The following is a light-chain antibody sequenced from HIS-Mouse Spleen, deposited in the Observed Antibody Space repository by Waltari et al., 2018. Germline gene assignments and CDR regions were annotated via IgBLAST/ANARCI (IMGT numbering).Light chain of an antibody. CDR3: CSYAGSSTFGV. V-gene: IGLV2-23*03. Sequence: QSALTQPASVSGSPGQSITISCTGTSSDVGSYNLVSWYQQHPGQAPKLMIYEGSKRTSGVSNRFSGSKSGNTASLTISGLQAEDEADYYCCSYAGSSTFGVFGGGTKLTVL. CDR1: SSDVGSYNL. J-gene: IGLJ2*01. CDR2: EGS.